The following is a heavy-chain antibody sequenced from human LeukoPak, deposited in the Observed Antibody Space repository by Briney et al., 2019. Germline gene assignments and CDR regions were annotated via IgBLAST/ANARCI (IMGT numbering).Heavy chain of an antibody. D-gene: IGHD2-2*01. CDR2: IYPGDSDT. CDR1: GYSFTSYW. Sequence: GESLKISCKCSGYSFTSYWIGWVRQMPGKGLEWMGIIYPGDSDTRYSPSFQGQVTISADKSISTAYLQWSSLKASDTAMYYCARGPQYCSSTSCYALAEYFQHWGQGTLVTVSS. CDR3: ARGPQYCSSTSCYALAEYFQH. J-gene: IGHJ1*01. V-gene: IGHV5-51*01.